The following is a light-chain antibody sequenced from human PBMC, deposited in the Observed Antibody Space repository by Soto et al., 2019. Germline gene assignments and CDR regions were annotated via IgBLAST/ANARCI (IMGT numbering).Light chain of an antibody. Sequence: QSVLTQPPSVSAAPRQRVTISCSGSSSNIGNTAVNWYQQLPGKAPKLLIYYDDLLPSGVSDRFSGSKSGTSASLAISGLQSEDEADYYCAAWDDSLNAYVFGTGTKVTVL. CDR1: SSNIGNTA. V-gene: IGLV1-36*01. CDR3: AAWDDSLNAYV. J-gene: IGLJ1*01. CDR2: YDD.